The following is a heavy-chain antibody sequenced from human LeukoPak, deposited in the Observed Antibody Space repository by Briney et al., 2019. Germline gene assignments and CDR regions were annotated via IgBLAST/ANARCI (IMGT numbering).Heavy chain of an antibody. J-gene: IGHJ1*01. CDR3: ARDRDCSGGSCYSAEYFQH. Sequence: ASVKVSCKASGYTFTAYYMHWVRQAPGQGLEWMGWINPNSGGTNYAQKFQGRVTMTRDTSISTAYMELTRLRSDDTAVYYCARDRDCSGGSCYSAEYFQHWGQGTLVTVSS. V-gene: IGHV1-2*02. D-gene: IGHD2-15*01. CDR2: INPNSGGT. CDR1: GYTFTAYY.